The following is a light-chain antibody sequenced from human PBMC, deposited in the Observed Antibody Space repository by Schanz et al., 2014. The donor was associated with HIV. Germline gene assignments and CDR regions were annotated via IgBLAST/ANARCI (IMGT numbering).Light chain of an antibody. Sequence: QSVLTQPPSASGTPGQRVTISCSGSSSNFRSNAVNWYQQLPGTAPRLVIYNTFHRPSGVPDRFSGSKSGTSASLAISGLQSEDEADYYCAAWDDSLKCRVFGGGTKLTVL. J-gene: IGLJ2*01. CDR2: NTF. CDR3: AAWDDSLKCRV. CDR1: SSNFRSNA. V-gene: IGLV1-44*01.